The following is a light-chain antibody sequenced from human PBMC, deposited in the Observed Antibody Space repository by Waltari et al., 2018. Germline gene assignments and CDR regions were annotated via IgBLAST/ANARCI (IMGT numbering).Light chain of an antibody. Sequence: QLVVTQSPSASAPLGASVKLTCTLSSGHSSNIVAWLQQRPEKGPRYLMKVNSDGSHIKGDDIPDRFSGSSSGAERYLTISSLQPDDDADYYCQTGGHGTWVVGGGTTLTVL. V-gene: IGLV4-69*01. CDR1: SGHSSNI. CDR3: QTGGHGTWV. CDR2: VNSDGSH. J-gene: IGLJ3*02.